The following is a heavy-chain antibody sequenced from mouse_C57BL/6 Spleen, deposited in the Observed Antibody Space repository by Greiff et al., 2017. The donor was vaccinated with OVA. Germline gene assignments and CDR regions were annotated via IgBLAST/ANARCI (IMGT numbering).Heavy chain of an antibody. CDR3: ARWKTAHYFDY. Sequence: VQLQQPGAELVKPGASVKLSCKASGYTFTSYWMQWVKQRPGQGLEWIGEIDPSDSYTHYNQKFKGKATLTVDPSSSTAYMQLSSLTSEDSAVYYCARWKTAHYFDYWGQGTTLTVSS. CDR2: IDPSDSYT. V-gene: IGHV1-50*01. CDR1: GYTFTSYW. D-gene: IGHD3-2*01. J-gene: IGHJ2*01.